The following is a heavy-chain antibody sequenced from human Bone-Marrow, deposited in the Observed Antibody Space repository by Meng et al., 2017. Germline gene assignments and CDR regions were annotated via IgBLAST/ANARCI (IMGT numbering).Heavy chain of an antibody. D-gene: IGHD6-19*01. J-gene: IGHJ3*02. CDR2: IYYSGST. CDR3: ARDLGSGWGTSGDAFDI. Sequence: GSLRLSCTVSGGSVSSGSYYWSWIRQPPGKGLEWIGYIYYSGSTNYNPSLKSRVTISVDTSKNQFSLKLSSVTAADTAVYYCARDLGSGWGTSGDAFDIWGQGTMVTVSS. V-gene: IGHV4-61*01. CDR1: GGSVSSGSYY.